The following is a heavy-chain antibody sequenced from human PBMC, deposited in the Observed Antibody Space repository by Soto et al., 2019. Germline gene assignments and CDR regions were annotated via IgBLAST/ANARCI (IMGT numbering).Heavy chain of an antibody. CDR1: GGSISSGGYS. Sequence: SETLSLTCAVSGGSISSGGYSWSWIRQPPGKGLEWIGYIYHSGSTYYNPSFKSRVTISVDRSKNQFSLKLSSVTAADTAVYYCARDSGSGYTFDYWGQGPLVPVS. D-gene: IGHD3-3*01. J-gene: IGHJ4*02. V-gene: IGHV4-30-2*01. CDR2: IYHSGST. CDR3: ARDSGSGYTFDY.